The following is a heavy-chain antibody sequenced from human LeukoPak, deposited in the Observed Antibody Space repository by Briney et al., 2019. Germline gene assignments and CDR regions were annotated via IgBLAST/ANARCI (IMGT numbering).Heavy chain of an antibody. CDR3: ARVGGMTTINNAAFDI. D-gene: IGHD5-24*01. CDR2: IYHSGST. J-gene: IGHJ3*02. V-gene: IGHV4-59*01. CDR1: GGSISSYY. Sequence: SETLSLTCTVSGGSISSYYWSWIRQPPGKGLEWIGYIYHSGSTNYNPSLKSRATISLDTSKNQFSLKLTSVTAADTAIYYCARVGGMTTINNAAFDIWGQGTMVTVSS.